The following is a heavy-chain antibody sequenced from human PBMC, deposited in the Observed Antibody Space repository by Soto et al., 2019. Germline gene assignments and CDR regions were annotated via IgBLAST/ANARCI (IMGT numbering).Heavy chain of an antibody. CDR2: INHSGST. Sequence: SETLSLTCAVYGGSFSGYYWSWIRQPPGKGLEWIGEINHSGSTNYNPSLKSRVTISVDTSKNQFSLKLSSVTAADTAVYYCARWPARKWLSSYYMDVWGKGTTVTVSS. CDR3: ARWPARKWLSSYYMDV. D-gene: IGHD3-22*01. V-gene: IGHV4-34*01. CDR1: GGSFSGYY. J-gene: IGHJ6*03.